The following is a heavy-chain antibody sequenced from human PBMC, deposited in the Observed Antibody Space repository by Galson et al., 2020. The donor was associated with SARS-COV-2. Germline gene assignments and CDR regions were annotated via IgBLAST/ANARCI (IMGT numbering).Heavy chain of an antibody. CDR3: ARNREATIFGALGY. CDR2: ISSSGSYI. J-gene: IGHJ4*02. Sequence: GGSLRLSCAASGFTFSTYSMNWVRLAPGKGLEWVSSISSSGSYIYYADSVKGRFTISRDNAKNSLHLQMNNLRAEDTALYYCARNREATIFGALGYWGQGTLV. CDR1: GFTFSTYS. V-gene: IGHV3-21*01. D-gene: IGHD3-3*01.